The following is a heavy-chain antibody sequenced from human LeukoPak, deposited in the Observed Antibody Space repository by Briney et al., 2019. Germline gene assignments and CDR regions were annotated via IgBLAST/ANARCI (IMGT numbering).Heavy chain of an antibody. CDR2: ISAYNGNT. Sequence: ASVKVSCKASGYTFTSYGISWVRQAPGQGLEWMGWISAYNGNTNYAQKLQGRVTMTTDTSTSTAYMELRSLRSDDTAVYYCARVQQLDNDFIRVGPWGQGTLVTVSS. CDR3: ARVQQLDNDFIRVGP. D-gene: IGHD6-13*01. J-gene: IGHJ5*02. CDR1: GYTFTSYG. V-gene: IGHV1-18*01.